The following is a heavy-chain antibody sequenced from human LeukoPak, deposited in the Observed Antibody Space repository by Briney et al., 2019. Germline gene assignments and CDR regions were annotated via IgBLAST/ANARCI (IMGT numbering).Heavy chain of an antibody. CDR2: ISYDGSNK. Sequence: PGGSLRLSCAASGFTFSSYAMHWVRQAPGKGLEWVAVISYDGSNKYYADSVKGRFTISRDNSKNTLYLQMNSLRAEDTAVYYCAKEREWEPYFDYWGQGTLVTVSS. CDR1: GFTFSSYA. D-gene: IGHD1-26*01. CDR3: AKEREWEPYFDY. V-gene: IGHV3-30*04. J-gene: IGHJ4*02.